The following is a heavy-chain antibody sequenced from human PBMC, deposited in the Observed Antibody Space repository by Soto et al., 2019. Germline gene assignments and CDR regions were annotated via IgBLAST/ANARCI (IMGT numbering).Heavy chain of an antibody. V-gene: IGHV4-61*01. Sequence: SETLSLTCTVSGGSVSSGSYYWSWIRQPPGKGLEWIGYIYYSGSTNYNPSLKSRVTISVDTSKNQFSLKLSSVTAADTAVYYCARGNYYDRHIDYWGQGTLVTVSS. D-gene: IGHD3-22*01. CDR2: IYYSGST. CDR3: ARGNYYDRHIDY. CDR1: GGSVSSGSYY. J-gene: IGHJ4*02.